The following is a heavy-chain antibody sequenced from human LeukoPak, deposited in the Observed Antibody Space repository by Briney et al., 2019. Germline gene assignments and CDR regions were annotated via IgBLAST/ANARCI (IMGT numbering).Heavy chain of an antibody. Sequence: GGSPRLSCAASGLTFSNYWMSWVRQALGKGLEWVANIKEDGSEKYYVDSMKGRFTISRDNAKNSLYLQMSSLRVEDTAVYYCARDRTGGYFDYWGQGTLVTVSS. CDR1: GLTFSNYW. D-gene: IGHD4-23*01. J-gene: IGHJ4*02. CDR2: IKEDGSEK. V-gene: IGHV3-7*03. CDR3: ARDRTGGYFDY.